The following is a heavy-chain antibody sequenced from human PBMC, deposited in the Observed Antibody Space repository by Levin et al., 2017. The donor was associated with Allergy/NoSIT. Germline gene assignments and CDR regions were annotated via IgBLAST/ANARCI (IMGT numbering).Heavy chain of an antibody. CDR2: IYSGGST. Sequence: GGSLRLSCAASGFTVSSNYMSWVRQAPGKGLEWVSVIYSGGSTYYADSVKGRFTISRDNSKNTLYLQMNSLRAEDTAVYYCARDKWVAPYYYYYMDGWGKGTTVTVSS. CDR3: ARDKWVAPYYYYYMDG. V-gene: IGHV3-53*01. D-gene: IGHD5-12*01. CDR1: GFTVSSNY. J-gene: IGHJ6*03.